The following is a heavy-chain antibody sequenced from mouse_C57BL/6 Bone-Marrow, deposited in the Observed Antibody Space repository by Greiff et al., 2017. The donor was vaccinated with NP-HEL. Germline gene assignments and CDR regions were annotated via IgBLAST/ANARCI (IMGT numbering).Heavy chain of an antibody. D-gene: IGHD3-3*01. CDR2: IYPRSGNT. CDR3: ARSRAY. Sequence: QVQLKESGAELARPGASVKLSCKASGYTFTSYGISWVKQRPGQGLEWIGEIYPRSGNTYYNEKFKGKATLTADKSSSTAYMELRSLTSEDSAVYFCARSRAYWGQGTTLTVSS. J-gene: IGHJ2*01. CDR1: GYTFTSYG. V-gene: IGHV1-81*01.